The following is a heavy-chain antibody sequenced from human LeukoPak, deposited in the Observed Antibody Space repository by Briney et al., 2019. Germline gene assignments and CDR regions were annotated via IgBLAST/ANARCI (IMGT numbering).Heavy chain of an antibody. J-gene: IGHJ4*02. Sequence: ASVKVCCKASGGTFSSYAISWVRQAPGQGLEWMGGIIPIFGTANYAQKFQGRVTITADESTSTAYMELSSLRSEDTAVYYCARARGVTTTHFDFWGQGTLVTVSS. CDR2: IIPIFGTA. V-gene: IGHV1-69*01. D-gene: IGHD4-17*01. CDR3: ARARGVTTTHFDF. CDR1: GGTFSSYA.